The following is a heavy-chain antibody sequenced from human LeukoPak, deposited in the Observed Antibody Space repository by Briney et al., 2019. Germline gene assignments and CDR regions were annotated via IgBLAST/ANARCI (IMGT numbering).Heavy chain of an antibody. CDR3: APQLWDHPGP. CDR1: GFTFRNYG. V-gene: IGHV3-23*03. D-gene: IGHD3-16*01. CDR2: INNAGVNT. J-gene: IGHJ5*02. Sequence: GGSLRLSCAASGFTFRNYGMSWVRQAPGKWLEWVSSINNAGVNTHYADSVKGRFTISRDTSKNTLYLQINSQIAEDTAVSYCAPQLWDHPGPWGGRGLVIVSS.